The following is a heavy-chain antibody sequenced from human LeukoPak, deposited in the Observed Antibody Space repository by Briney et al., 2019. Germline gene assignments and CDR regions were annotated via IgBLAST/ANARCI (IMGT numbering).Heavy chain of an antibody. V-gene: IGHV3-23*01. Sequence: GGSLRLSCAASGFTFSSYAMSWVRQAPGKGLEWVSAISGSGGSTYYADSVKGRFTISRDNSKNTLYLQMNSLRAEDTAVYYCARDRPNLGRRGPFDYWGQGTLVTVSS. CDR2: ISGSGGST. D-gene: IGHD1-1*01. CDR1: GFTFSSYA. CDR3: ARDRPNLGRRGPFDY. J-gene: IGHJ4*02.